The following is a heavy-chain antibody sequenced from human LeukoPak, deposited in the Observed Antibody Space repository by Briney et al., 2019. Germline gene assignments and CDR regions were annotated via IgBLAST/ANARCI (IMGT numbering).Heavy chain of an antibody. CDR1: GFTFSSYW. J-gene: IGHJ2*01. Sequence: GGSLRLSCAASGFTFSSYWMDWVRQAPGKGLVWVSRINSDGSSTSYADSVKGRFTISRDNAKNTLYLQMNSLRAEDTAVYYCAREPLTLARSYWYFDLWGRGTLVTVSS. V-gene: IGHV3-74*01. CDR3: AREPLTLARSYWYFDL. CDR2: INSDGSST.